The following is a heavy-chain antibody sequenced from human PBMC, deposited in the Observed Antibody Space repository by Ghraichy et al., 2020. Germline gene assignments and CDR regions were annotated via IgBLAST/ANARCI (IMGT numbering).Heavy chain of an antibody. Sequence: ASVKVSCKASGYTFTSYYMHWVRQAPGQGLEWMGIMNPSSGGTSYAQKFQGRLTMTRDTSTSTVYMELSSLRSEDTAVYYCARDKGITGTTWGYYFDYWGQGTLVTVSS. J-gene: IGHJ4*02. CDR1: GYTFTSYY. V-gene: IGHV1-46*01. CDR3: ARDKGITGTTWGYYFDY. CDR2: MNPSSGGT. D-gene: IGHD1-7*01.